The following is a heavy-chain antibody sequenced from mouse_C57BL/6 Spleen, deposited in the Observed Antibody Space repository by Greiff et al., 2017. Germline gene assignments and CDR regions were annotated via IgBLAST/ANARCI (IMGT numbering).Heavy chain of an antibody. Sequence: VMLMESGPELVKPGASVKISCTASGYAFSSSWLNWVKQRPGKGLEWIGRIYPGDGDTNYTGKFKGKATLTADTSSSTAYMQLSSLTSEDSAVYFCAREITTVVATGDYFDYWGQGTTLTVSS. CDR2: IYPGDGDT. CDR1: GYAFSSSW. V-gene: IGHV1-82*01. CDR3: AREITTVVATGDYFDY. J-gene: IGHJ2*01. D-gene: IGHD1-1*01.